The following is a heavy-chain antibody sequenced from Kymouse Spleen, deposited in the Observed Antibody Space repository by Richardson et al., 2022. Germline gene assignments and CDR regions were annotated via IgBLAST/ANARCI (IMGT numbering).Heavy chain of an antibody. D-gene: IGHD1-1*01,IGHD1-20*01,IGHD1-7*01. V-gene: IGHV3-33*01. Sequence: QVQLVESGGGVVQPGRSLRLSCAASGFTFSSYGMHWVRQAPGKGLEWVAVIWYDGSNKYYADSVKGRFTISRDNSKNTLYLQMNSLRAEDTAVYYCARWLEPYYYGMDVWGQGTTVTVSS. CDR2: IWYDGSNK. J-gene: IGHJ6*02. CDR3: ARWLEPYYYGMDV. CDR1: GFTFSSYG.